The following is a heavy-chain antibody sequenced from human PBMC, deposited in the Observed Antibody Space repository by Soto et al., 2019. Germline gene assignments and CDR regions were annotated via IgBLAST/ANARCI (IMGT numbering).Heavy chain of an antibody. J-gene: IGHJ4*02. Sequence: QVQLVESGGGVVQPGRSLRLSCAASGFTFSSYGMHWVRQAPGKGLEWVAVVCYDGSNKYYADSVKGRFTISRDNSKNTLYLKMNSLRAEDTAVYYCARERKRGYFDYWGQGTLVTVSS. V-gene: IGHV3-33*01. CDR2: VCYDGSNK. CDR1: GFTFSSYG. CDR3: ARERKRGYFDY. D-gene: IGHD2-15*01.